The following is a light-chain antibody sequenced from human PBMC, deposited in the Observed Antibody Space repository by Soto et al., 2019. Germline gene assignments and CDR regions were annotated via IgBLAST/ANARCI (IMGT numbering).Light chain of an antibody. CDR1: GRDIGAYDC. CDR2: EVN. J-gene: IGLJ1*01. Sequence: HSAFAETASLSGFSGQSIIILCLGLGRDIGAYDCVSWFQQHPGKAPKLMIAEVNIRPAEVSNRFSGSMSGNAAFMTISGLQVEDEGEYFCFSCTTTSTHGFGKGSMGTVL. CDR3: FSCTTTSTHG. V-gene: IGLV2-14*01.